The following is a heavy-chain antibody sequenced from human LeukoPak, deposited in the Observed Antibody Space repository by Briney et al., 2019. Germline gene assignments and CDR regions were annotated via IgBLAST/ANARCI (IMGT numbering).Heavy chain of an antibody. D-gene: IGHD3-10*01. Sequence: GRSLRLSCAASGFTFSSYAMSWVRQAPGKGLEWVSAISGSGGSTYYADSVKGRFTISRDNSKNTLYLQMNSLRAEDTAVYYCAKGQDYYGSAEYYFDYWGQGTLVTVSS. CDR3: AKGQDYYGSAEYYFDY. CDR1: GFTFSSYA. V-gene: IGHV3-23*01. J-gene: IGHJ4*02. CDR2: ISGSGGST.